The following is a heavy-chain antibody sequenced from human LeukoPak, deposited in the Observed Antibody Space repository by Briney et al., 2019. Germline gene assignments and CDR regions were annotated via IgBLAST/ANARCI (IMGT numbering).Heavy chain of an antibody. CDR1: GFTFSSYW. D-gene: IGHD3-10*01. J-gene: IGHJ2*01. Sequence: PGGSLRLSCAASGFTFSSYWMTWVRQAPGKGLEWLAVIWDDGSNKYYAESVKGRFTISRDISKNMLYLQMNSLRVEDTAVYYCAKERGGQDWDFDLWGRGTLVTVSS. CDR2: IWDDGSNK. V-gene: IGHV3-33*06. CDR3: AKERGGQDWDFDL.